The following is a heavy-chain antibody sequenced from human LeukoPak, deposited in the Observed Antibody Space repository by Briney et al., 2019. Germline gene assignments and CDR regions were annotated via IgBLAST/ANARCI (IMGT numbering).Heavy chain of an antibody. CDR3: FTPTYYDSWSGYYMRAIEPNWFDP. Sequence: PGGSLRLSCAASGFTFSSYAMSWVRQAPGKGLEWVSAISGSGGSTYYADSVKGRFTISRDNSKNTLYLQMNSLRAEDTAVYYCFTPTYYDSWSGYYMRAIEPNWFDPWGQGTLVTVSS. CDR2: ISGSGGST. D-gene: IGHD3-3*01. J-gene: IGHJ5*02. CDR1: GFTFSSYA. V-gene: IGHV3-23*01.